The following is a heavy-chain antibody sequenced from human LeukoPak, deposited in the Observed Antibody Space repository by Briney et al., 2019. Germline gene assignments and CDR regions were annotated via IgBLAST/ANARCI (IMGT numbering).Heavy chain of an antibody. CDR1: GFTFSSYS. CDR2: ISSSSSYI. D-gene: IGHD1-7*01. Sequence: PGGSLRLSCAASGFTFSSYSMNWVRQAPGKGLEWVSSISSSSSYIYYADSVKGRFTISRDNAKNSLYLQMNSLRAEDTAVYYCARDWTYNLSYVVDYWGQGALVTVSS. J-gene: IGHJ4*02. V-gene: IGHV3-21*01. CDR3: ARDWTYNLSYVVDY.